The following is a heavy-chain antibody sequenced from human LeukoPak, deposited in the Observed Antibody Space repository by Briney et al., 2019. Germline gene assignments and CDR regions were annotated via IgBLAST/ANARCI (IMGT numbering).Heavy chain of an antibody. CDR1: GYTFTSYD. J-gene: IGHJ4*02. V-gene: IGHV1-8*01. CDR2: MNPNSGNT. CDR3: ARAGSWNADSSGYYYAYFDY. D-gene: IGHD3-22*01. Sequence: ASVKVSYKASGYTFTSYDINWVRQATGQGLEWMGWMNPNSGNTGYAQKFQGRVTITADESTSTAYMELSSLRSEDTAVYYCARAGSWNADSSGYYYAYFDYWGQGTLVTVSS.